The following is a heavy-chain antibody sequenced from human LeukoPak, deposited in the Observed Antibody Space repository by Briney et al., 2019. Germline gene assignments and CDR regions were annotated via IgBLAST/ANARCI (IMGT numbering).Heavy chain of an antibody. Sequence: PGGSLRLSCAASGFTFSDYYMSWIRQAPGKGLEWVSYISSSGSTIYYAESVKGRFTISRDNAKNSLYLQMNSLRAEDTAVYYCARGYRWLQLSIRCPFDYWGQGTPVTVSS. CDR3: ARGYRWLQLSIRCPFDY. CDR2: ISSSGSTI. J-gene: IGHJ4*02. D-gene: IGHD5-24*01. CDR1: GFTFSDYY. V-gene: IGHV3-11*01.